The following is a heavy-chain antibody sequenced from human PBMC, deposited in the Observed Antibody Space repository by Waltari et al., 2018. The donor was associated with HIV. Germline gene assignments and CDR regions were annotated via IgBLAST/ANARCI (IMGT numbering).Heavy chain of an antibody. V-gene: IGHV4-34*01. CDR1: GGSFSGSY. CDR2: INHSGST. D-gene: IGHD6-13*01. Sequence: QVQLQQWGAGLLKPSETLSLTCAVYGGSFSGSYWSWLRQPAGKGLEWIGEINHSGSTNYNPSLKSRVTISVDTSKNQFSLKLSSVTAADTAVYYCARPGAAAGVDYWGQGTLVTVSS. J-gene: IGHJ4*02. CDR3: ARPGAAAGVDY.